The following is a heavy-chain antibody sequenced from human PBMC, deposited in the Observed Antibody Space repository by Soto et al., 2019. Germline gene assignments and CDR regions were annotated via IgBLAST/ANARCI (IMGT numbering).Heavy chain of an antibody. V-gene: IGHV3-21*01. Sequence: GGSLRLACAASGFTFRSYSMNWVRQAPGKGLEWVSSISSSSYIYYADSVKGRLTISRDNAKNSLYLQMNSLRAEDTAVYYCARDRYNWNDFDYWGQGTLVTVSS. CDR3: ARDRYNWNDFDY. CDR2: ISSSSYI. J-gene: IGHJ4*02. CDR1: GFTFRSYS. D-gene: IGHD1-1*01.